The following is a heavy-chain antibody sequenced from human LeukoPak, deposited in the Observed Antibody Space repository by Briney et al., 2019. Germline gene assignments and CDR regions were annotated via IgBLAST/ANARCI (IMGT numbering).Heavy chain of an antibody. J-gene: IGHJ4*02. CDR3: AKDLRLGELSFDY. CDR1: GFTFSSYG. V-gene: IGHV3-30*18. CDR2: ISYDGSNK. Sequence: PGGSLRLSCAASGFTFSSYGMHWVRQAPGKGLEWVAVISYDGSNKYYADSVKGRFTISRDNSKNTLYLQMNSLRAEDTAVYYCAKDLRLGELSFDYWGQGTLVTVSS. D-gene: IGHD3-16*02.